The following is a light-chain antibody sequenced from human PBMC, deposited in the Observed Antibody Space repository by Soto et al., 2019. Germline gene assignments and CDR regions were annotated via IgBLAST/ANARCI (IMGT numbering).Light chain of an antibody. CDR1: QRVNNW. V-gene: IGKV1-5*03. CDR2: KAS. CDR3: QQLHSYPLT. J-gene: IGKJ4*01. Sequence: DIQKTQSLSTLSASIGDTVTFTCRASQRVNNWLICYQQKPGKAPKLLIYKASSLESGVPSRFSGSGSGTEFTLTISSLQPEDFATYYCQQLHSYPLTFGGGTKVDIK.